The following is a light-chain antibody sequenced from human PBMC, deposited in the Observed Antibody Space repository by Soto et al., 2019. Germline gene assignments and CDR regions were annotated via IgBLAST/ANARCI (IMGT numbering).Light chain of an antibody. J-gene: IGLJ1*01. CDR1: KLGDKY. Sequence: SYELTQPPSVSVSPEQTASITCSGDKLGDKYACWYQQKPGQSPVLVIYQDSKRPSGIPERFSGSNSGNTATLTISGTQAMDEADYYCQAWDSSTARGVFGTGTKV. V-gene: IGLV3-1*01. CDR2: QDS. CDR3: QAWDSSTARGV.